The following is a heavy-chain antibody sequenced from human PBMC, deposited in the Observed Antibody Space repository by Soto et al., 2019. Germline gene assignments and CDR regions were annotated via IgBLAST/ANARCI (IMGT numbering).Heavy chain of an antibody. CDR3: AVATPTGIVVVPAAIHTAPFDI. J-gene: IGHJ3*02. CDR1: GGTFSSYA. Sequence: SVKVSCKASGGTFSSYAISWVRQAPGQGLEWMGGIIPIFGTANYAQKFQGRVTITADESTSTAYMELSSLRSEDTAAYYCAVATPTGIVVVPAAIHTAPFDIWGQGTMVTVSS. D-gene: IGHD2-2*01. CDR2: IIPIFGTA. V-gene: IGHV1-69*13.